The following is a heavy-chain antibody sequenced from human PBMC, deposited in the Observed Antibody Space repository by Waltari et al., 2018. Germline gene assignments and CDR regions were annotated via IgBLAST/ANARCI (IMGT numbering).Heavy chain of an antibody. CDR3: ARQTLGYCTSAACRRLET. D-gene: IGHD2-2*03. Sequence: QVQLQESGPGPVRPSETLSLTCDVSAYFINTGFFSGWIRQPPGKGLEWIGNIYHDGTTYYNPSLKHRLMISLDTSKNQFSLRLNFVDVADTAVYYCARQTLGYCTSAACRRLETWGQGILVTVSS. CDR1: AYFINTGFF. J-gene: IGHJ5*02. CDR2: IYHDGTT. V-gene: IGHV4-38-2*01.